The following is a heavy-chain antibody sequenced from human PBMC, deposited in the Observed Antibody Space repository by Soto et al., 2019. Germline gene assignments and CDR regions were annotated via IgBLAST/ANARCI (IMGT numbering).Heavy chain of an antibody. Sequence: QVQVVQSGAEVKKPGASVRVSCKPSAYNLAGDGFTWVRQAPGQGLEWMGWINVHNGDTNYAQKFQDRFSLTTDTFTRTVYLELTNLRSDDTAVYYCARRGNPYMDVWGQGNTVIVSS. CDR3: ARRGNPYMDV. J-gene: IGHJ6*02. CDR1: AYNLAGDG. CDR2: INVHNGDT. V-gene: IGHV1-18*01.